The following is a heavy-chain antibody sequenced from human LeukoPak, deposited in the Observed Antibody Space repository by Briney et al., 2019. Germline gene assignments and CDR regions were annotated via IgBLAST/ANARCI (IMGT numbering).Heavy chain of an antibody. CDR1: GYTFTSYG. CDR2: ISAYNGNT. Sequence: ASVKVSSKASGYTFTSYGISWVRQAPGQGLEWMGWISAYNGNTNYAQKLQGRVTMTTDTSTSTAYMELRSLRSDDTAVYYCAREAGTYCSSTSCYFDYWGQGTLVTVSS. D-gene: IGHD2-2*01. J-gene: IGHJ4*02. CDR3: AREAGTYCSSTSCYFDY. V-gene: IGHV1-18*01.